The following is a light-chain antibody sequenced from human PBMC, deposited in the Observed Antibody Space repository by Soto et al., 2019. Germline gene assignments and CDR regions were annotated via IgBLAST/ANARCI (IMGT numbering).Light chain of an antibody. CDR2: AAS. CDR3: QHYNSYSEA. V-gene: IGKV1-9*01. CDR1: QVIATH. Sequence: QLTQSPSSLSESVGDRVTITCRASQVIATHVAWYQQKPGQAPNLLIYAASTLQSGVPSRFSGGGSGTDFTLTSSSLQPDDFATYYCQHYNSYSEAFGQGTKVDIK. J-gene: IGKJ1*01.